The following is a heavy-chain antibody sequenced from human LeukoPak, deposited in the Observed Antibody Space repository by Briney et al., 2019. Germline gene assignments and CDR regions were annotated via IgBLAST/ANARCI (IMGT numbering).Heavy chain of an antibody. J-gene: IGHJ4*02. CDR1: GITLSNYG. Sequence: GGSLRVSCAVSGITLSNYGMSWVRQAPGKGLEWVAGISGRGGGTNYADSVKGRFTISRDNPKNTLYLQMNSLRAEDTAVYFCAKRGVVIRVILVGFHKEAYYFDSWGQGALVTVSS. CDR3: AKRGVVIRVILVGFHKEAYYFDS. CDR2: ISGRGGGT. D-gene: IGHD3-10*01. V-gene: IGHV3-23*01.